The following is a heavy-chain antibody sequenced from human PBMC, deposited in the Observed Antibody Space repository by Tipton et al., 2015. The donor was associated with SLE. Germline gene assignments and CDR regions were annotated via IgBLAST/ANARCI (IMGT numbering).Heavy chain of an antibody. CDR2: MSQTGIT. D-gene: IGHD3-3*02. CDR1: GYSITSGYY. Sequence: TLSLTCTVSGYSITSGYYWGWIRQPPGKGLEWIGSMSQTGITYYNPTLMSRVTISGDTSKNQFFLNLDSVTAADTAVYYCATFSQSRLFDYWGQGRLVTVSS. CDR3: ATFSQSRLFDY. J-gene: IGHJ4*02. V-gene: IGHV4-38-2*02.